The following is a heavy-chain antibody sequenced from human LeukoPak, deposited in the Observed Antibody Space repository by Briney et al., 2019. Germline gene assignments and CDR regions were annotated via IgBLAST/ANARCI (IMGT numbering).Heavy chain of an antibody. CDR2: INHSGST. CDR1: GGSFSGYY. CDR3: ARVGYSSSWYRQRNWFDP. J-gene: IGHJ5*02. Sequence: SETLSLTCAVYGGSFSGYYWSWIRQPPGKGLEWIGEINHSGSTNYNPSLKSRVTISVDTSKNQFSLKLSSVTAADTAVYYCARVGYSSSWYRQRNWFDPWGQGTLVTVSS. D-gene: IGHD6-13*01. V-gene: IGHV4-34*01.